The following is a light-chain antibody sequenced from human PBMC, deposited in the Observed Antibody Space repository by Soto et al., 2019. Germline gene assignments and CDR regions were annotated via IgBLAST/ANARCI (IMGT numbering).Light chain of an antibody. CDR3: QQYGTSPQT. Sequence: EIVLTQSPGTLSLSPGERATLSCRASQSVRSRYLAWYQQKPGQAPRLLIYGSSSRPPGIPDRVSGSGSGTEFTLTISRLEPEDFAVYYCQQYGTSPQTFGQGTKGEIK. CDR1: QSVRSRY. J-gene: IGKJ1*01. V-gene: IGKV3-20*01. CDR2: GSS.